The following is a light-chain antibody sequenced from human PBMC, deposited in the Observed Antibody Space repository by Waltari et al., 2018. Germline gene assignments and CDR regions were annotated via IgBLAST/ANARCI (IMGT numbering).Light chain of an antibody. V-gene: IGKV4-1*01. Sequence: DIVMTQSPDSLAVSLGERATINCKSSQSVLYSSNNKNYLAWYQQKPGQPHKLLIYWASTRESGVPDRFSGSGSGTDFTLTISSLQAEDVAVYYCQQYYSTPVTCGQGTKVEIK. CDR2: WAS. CDR1: QSVLYSSNNKNY. CDR3: QQYYSTPVT. J-gene: IGKJ1*01.